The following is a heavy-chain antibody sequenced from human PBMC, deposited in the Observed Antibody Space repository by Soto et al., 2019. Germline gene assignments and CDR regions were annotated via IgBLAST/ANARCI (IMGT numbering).Heavy chain of an antibody. CDR3: ARDVGPVTIFGEALSGYFDF. J-gene: IGHJ4*02. V-gene: IGHV3-7*03. CDR1: GFSFGNYW. D-gene: IGHD3-3*01. CDR2: IKEDGSER. Sequence: GESLSLSCAVSGFSFGNYWMSWVRQAPGKGLEWLASIKEDGSERYYLDSVKGRFTISRDNAKDSLSLQMNSLRGEDTAFYYCARDVGPVTIFGEALSGYFDFWGQGTLVTVSS.